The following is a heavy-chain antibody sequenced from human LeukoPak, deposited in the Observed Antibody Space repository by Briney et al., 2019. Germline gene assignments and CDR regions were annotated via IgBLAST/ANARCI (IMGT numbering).Heavy chain of an antibody. CDR1: GFTFSSYA. CDR2: ISGSGGST. D-gene: IGHD6-19*01. Sequence: GGSLRLSCAASGFTFSSYAMSWVRQAPGKGLEWVSAISGSGGSTYYADSVKGRFTISRDNSKNTLYLQMNSLRAEDTAVYYCAKARKRIAVAGSYFDYWGQGTLVTVSS. CDR3: AKARKRIAVAGSYFDY. J-gene: IGHJ4*02. V-gene: IGHV3-23*01.